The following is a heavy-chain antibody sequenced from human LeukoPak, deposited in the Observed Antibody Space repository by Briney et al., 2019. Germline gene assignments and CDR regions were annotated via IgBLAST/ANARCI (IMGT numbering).Heavy chain of an antibody. CDR3: ARGFHGDHDY. D-gene: IGHD4-17*01. CDR2: INPDGSTT. CDR1: GFTLSGYW. J-gene: IGHJ4*02. Sequence: GGSLRLSCAASGFTLSGYWVHWVRQAPGKGLVWVARINPDGSTTSYADSVQGRITISRDNAKDTLYLQMHSLRAEDTAVYYCARGFHGDHDYWGQGALVTVSS. V-gene: IGHV3-74*01.